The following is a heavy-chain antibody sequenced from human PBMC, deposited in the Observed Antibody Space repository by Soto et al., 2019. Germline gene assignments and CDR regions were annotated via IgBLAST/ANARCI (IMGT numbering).Heavy chain of an antibody. V-gene: IGHV4-4*02. CDR1: GGSISSSNW. D-gene: IGHD3-3*01. J-gene: IGHJ6*02. Sequence: QVQLQESGPGLVKPSGTLSLTCAVSGGSISSSNWWRGVRQPPRKGLDWIGEIYHSGSTNYNPSLDSRFTISVDMSKNQFTLKLSSVTAADTAGYYCGRGYYDFWSGYPSKMDVWGQGTTVTVSS. CDR2: IYHSGST. CDR3: GRGYYDFWSGYPSKMDV.